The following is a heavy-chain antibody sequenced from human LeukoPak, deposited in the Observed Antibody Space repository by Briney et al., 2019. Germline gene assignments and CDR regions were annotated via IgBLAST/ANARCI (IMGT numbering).Heavy chain of an antibody. Sequence: SSETLSLTCTVSGYSISSGYYWGWIRQPPGKGLEWIGSIYHSGSTYYNPSLKSRVTISVDTSKNQFSLKLSSVTAADTAVYYCARGPLSSVTTGFYFDYWGQGTLVTVSS. CDR3: ARGPLSSVTTGFYFDY. CDR2: IYHSGST. V-gene: IGHV4-38-2*02. J-gene: IGHJ4*02. D-gene: IGHD4-17*01. CDR1: GYSISSGYY.